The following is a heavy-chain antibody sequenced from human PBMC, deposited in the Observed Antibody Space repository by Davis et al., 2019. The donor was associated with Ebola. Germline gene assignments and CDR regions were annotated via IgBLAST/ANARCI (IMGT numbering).Heavy chain of an antibody. V-gene: IGHV1-18*01. Sequence: AASVKVSCKASGYTFTSYGISWVRQAPGQRLEWMGWINAGNGNTKYSQKLQGRVTMTTDTSTSTAYMELRSLRSDDTAVYYCARRPPIYYYGMDVWGKGTTVTVSS. CDR3: ARRPPIYYYGMDV. CDR1: GYTFTSYG. CDR2: INAGNGNT. J-gene: IGHJ6*04.